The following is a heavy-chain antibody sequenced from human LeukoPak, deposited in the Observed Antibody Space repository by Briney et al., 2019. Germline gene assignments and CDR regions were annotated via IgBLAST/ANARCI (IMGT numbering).Heavy chain of an antibody. CDR3: ARDRVTIFGVVIAMNWFDP. J-gene: IGHJ5*02. CDR2: ITPFNGNT. CDR1: GYTFAYRY. D-gene: IGHD3-3*01. Sequence: GASVKVSCKASGYTFAYRYLHWVRQAPGQALEWMGWITPFNGNTNYAQKFQGRVTMTRDTSTSTVYMELSSLRSEDTAVYYCARDRVTIFGVVIAMNWFDPWGQGTLVTVSS. V-gene: IGHV1-45*02.